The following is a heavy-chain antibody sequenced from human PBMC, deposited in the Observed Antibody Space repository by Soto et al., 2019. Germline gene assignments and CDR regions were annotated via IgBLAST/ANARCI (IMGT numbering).Heavy chain of an antibody. CDR3: ARHMIRGVLTTNFDY. CDR1: GYSFTSYW. V-gene: IGHV5-51*01. D-gene: IGHD3-10*01. CDR2: IYPGDSDT. J-gene: IGHJ4*02. Sequence: VESLKISCKTSGYSFTSYWIGWVRQMPGKGLEWMGIIYPGDSDTRYSPSFQGQVTISADKSISTAYLQWGSLKASDTAMYYCARHMIRGVLTTNFDYWGQGTLVTVSS.